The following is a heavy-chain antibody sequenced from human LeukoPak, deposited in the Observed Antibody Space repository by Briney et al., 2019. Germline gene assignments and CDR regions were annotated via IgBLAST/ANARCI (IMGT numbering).Heavy chain of an antibody. CDR3: AKWAHYYDSSGYYHDAFDI. Sequence: GGSLRLSCAASGFTFSSYAMSWVRQAPGKGLEWVSAISGSGGSTYYADSVKGRFTISRDNSKNTLYLQMNSLRAEDTAVYYCAKWAHYYDSSGYYHDAFDIWGQGTMVTVSS. CDR1: GFTFSSYA. V-gene: IGHV3-23*01. J-gene: IGHJ3*02. CDR2: ISGSGGST. D-gene: IGHD3-22*01.